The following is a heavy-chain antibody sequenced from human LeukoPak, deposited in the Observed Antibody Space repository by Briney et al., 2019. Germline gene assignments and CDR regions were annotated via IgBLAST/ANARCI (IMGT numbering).Heavy chain of an antibody. J-gene: IGHJ4*02. CDR3: AKDGSGSFLYYFDY. Sequence: GGSLRLSCAASGFTFSSYAMSWVRQAPGKGLEWVSAINGSGGSTYYADSVKGRFTISRDNSKNTLYLQMNSLRAEDTAVYYCAKDGSGSFLYYFDYWGQGTLVTVSS. CDR2: INGSGGST. V-gene: IGHV3-23*01. D-gene: IGHD3-10*01. CDR1: GFTFSSYA.